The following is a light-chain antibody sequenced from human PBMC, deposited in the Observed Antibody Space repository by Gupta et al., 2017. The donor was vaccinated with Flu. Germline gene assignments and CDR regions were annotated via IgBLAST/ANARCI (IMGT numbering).Light chain of an antibody. V-gene: IGKV2-28*01. CDR2: LVS. Sequence: EIVMTQSPPSLPVTLGEPASISCRSSQRLLSSNGYNCVDWYLQKPGQSPQLLIYLVSNRASGVPDRFSGSGSGTDFTLKISRGEAEDAGVYYCMQARQTPLTFGEGTKVEIK. CDR3: MQARQTPLT. CDR1: QRLLSSNGYNC. J-gene: IGKJ4*01.